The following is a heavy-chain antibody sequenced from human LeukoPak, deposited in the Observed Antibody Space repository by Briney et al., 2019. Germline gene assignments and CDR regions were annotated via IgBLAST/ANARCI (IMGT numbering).Heavy chain of an antibody. CDR2: ISTYDHDT. D-gene: IGHD7-27*01. CDR1: GYTFTNYG. J-gene: IGHJ4*02. CDR3: ARARGTGDPYYFDY. V-gene: IGHV1-18*01. Sequence: GASVKVSCKASGYTFTNYGISWVRQAPGQGLEWMAWISTYDHDTNYAQKFRGRVTMTRDTSISTAYMELSRLRSDDTAVYYCARARGTGDPYYFDYWGQGTLVTVSS.